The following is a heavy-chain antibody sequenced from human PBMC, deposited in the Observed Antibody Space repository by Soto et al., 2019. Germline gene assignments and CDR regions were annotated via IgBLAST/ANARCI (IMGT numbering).Heavy chain of an antibody. CDR1: GYTFTSYG. J-gene: IGHJ4*02. V-gene: IGHV1-18*01. CDR2: ISAYNGNT. CDR3: ALLSAIRDLDYFDY. D-gene: IGHD2-15*01. Sequence: ASVKVSCKASGYTFTSYGISWARQAPGQGLEWMGWISAYNGNTNYAQKLQDRVTMSTDTSTSTAYMELRSLRSDDTAVYYCALLSAIRDLDYFDYWGQGTQVTVSS.